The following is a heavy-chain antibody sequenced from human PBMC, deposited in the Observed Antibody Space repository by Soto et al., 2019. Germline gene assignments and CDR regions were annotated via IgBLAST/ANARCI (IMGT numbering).Heavy chain of an antibody. J-gene: IGHJ4*02. CDR3: ARAEWYYDSSGYYSY. D-gene: IGHD3-22*01. CDR2: IKQDGSEK. CDR1: GFTFSSYW. V-gene: IGHV3-7*01. Sequence: GGSLRLSCAASGFTFSSYWMSWVRQAPGKGLEWVANIKQDGSEKYYVDSVKGRFTISRDNAKNSLYLQMNSLRAEDTAVYYCARAEWYYDSSGYYSYWGKGTLVTVSS.